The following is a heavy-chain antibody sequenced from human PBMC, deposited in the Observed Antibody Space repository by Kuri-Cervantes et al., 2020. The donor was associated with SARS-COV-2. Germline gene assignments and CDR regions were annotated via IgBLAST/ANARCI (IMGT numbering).Heavy chain of an antibody. CDR1: GGSIYSTSYY. V-gene: IGHV4-39*01. J-gene: IGHJ3*02. Sequence: SETLSLTCTVYGGSIYSTSYYWGWIRQPPGKGLEWIGSIYYSGTTDYSSSLKSRVTVSVDTAKNQFSLKLSSVTAADTAVYYCARIVGNDALDIWGQGTMVTVSS. D-gene: IGHD2-21*01. CDR3: ARIVGNDALDI. CDR2: IYYSGTT.